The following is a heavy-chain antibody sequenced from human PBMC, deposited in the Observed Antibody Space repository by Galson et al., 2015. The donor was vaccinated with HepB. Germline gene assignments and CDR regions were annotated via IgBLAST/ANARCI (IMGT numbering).Heavy chain of an antibody. J-gene: IGHJ6*02. V-gene: IGHV3-48*01. CDR1: GFSFISHS. Sequence: SLRLSCAASGFSFISHSMNWVRHSPGKGLEWLAYLSPGGAKYYADSARGRFTISRDNAKNAMYLHMSSLRVEDTGIYYCARNPASYDYYNMDVWGQGTTVTVSS. CDR2: LSPGGAK. D-gene: IGHD6-25*01. CDR3: ARNPASYDYYNMDV.